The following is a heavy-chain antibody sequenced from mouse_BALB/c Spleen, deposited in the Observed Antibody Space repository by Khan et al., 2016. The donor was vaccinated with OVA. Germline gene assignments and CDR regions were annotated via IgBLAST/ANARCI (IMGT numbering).Heavy chain of an antibody. J-gene: IGHJ2*01. Sequence: QGQRQKNGAELAKPGASVKMSCKASGYTFINYWILWVKQRPGQGLEWIGYINPSTGYTEYNQNFKDKATLTADKSSSTAYMQLSSLTSEDSAVXSCAKMGLRWDFDYWGQGTTLTVSS. CDR1: GYTFINYW. CDR2: INPSTGYT. CDR3: AKMGLRWDFDY. D-gene: IGHD1-1*01. V-gene: IGHV1-7*01.